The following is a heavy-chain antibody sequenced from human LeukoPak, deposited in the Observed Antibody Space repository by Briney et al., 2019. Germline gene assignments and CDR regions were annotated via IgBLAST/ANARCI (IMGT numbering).Heavy chain of an antibody. CDR2: IKQDGSEK. CDR1: GFTFSSYW. Sequence: GGSLRLSCAASGFTFSSYWMSWVRQAPGKGLEWVANIKQDGSEKYYVDSVKGRCTISRDNAKNSLYLQMNSLRAKDTALYYCGGDSRGCYYFDYWGRETLVTVSS. J-gene: IGHJ4*02. CDR3: GGDSRGCYYFDY. V-gene: IGHV3-7*03. D-gene: IGHD6-19*01.